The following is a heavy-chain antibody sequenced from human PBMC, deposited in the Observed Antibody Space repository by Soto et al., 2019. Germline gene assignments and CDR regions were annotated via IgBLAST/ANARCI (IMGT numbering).Heavy chain of an antibody. Sequence: EVQLLESGGGLVQPGGSLRLSCAASGFTFNNYAMTWVRQAPGKGLEWVSAISGGGDTTSYADSVKGRFTVSRDGSNNTLYLQMTSLRAEDTALYYCAKGRGASVSLTPRVDFWGQGTLVTVSS. V-gene: IGHV3-23*01. CDR3: AKGRGASVSLTPRVDF. CDR1: GFTFNNYA. J-gene: IGHJ4*02. CDR2: ISGGGDTT. D-gene: IGHD3-10*01.